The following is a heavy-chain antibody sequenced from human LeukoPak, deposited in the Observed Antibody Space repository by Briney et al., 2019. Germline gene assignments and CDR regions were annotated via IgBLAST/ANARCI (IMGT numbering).Heavy chain of an antibody. Sequence: RTGGSLRLSCAASGFTFSSYGMHWVRQAPGKGLEWVAVISYDGSNKYYADSVKGRFTISRDNSKNTLYLQMNSLRAEDTAVYYCARAKYYDSSQLDYWGQGTLVTVSS. CDR2: ISYDGSNK. CDR3: ARAKYYDSSQLDY. D-gene: IGHD3-22*01. V-gene: IGHV3-30*03. J-gene: IGHJ4*02. CDR1: GFTFSSYG.